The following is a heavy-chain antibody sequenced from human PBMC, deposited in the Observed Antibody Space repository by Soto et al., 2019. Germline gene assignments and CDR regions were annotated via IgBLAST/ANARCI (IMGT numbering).Heavy chain of an antibody. CDR2: IYYSGST. D-gene: IGHD4-17*01. Sequence: QVQLQESGPGLVKPSETLSLTCTVSGGSISSYYWSWIRQPPGKGLEWIGYIYYSGSTHSNPSLTRPVTIPVDTSKYQCSRKLSSVTAADTAVYYCARRYGDACAIWGQGTMVTVPS. CDR3: ARRYGDACAI. J-gene: IGHJ3*02. CDR1: GGSISSYY. V-gene: IGHV4-59*01.